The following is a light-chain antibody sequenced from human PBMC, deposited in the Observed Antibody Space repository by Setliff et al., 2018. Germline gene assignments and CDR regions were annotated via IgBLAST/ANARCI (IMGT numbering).Light chain of an antibody. CDR1: SSDVGAYNY. CDR3: SSYADSYTLV. J-gene: IGLJ2*01. CDR2: DVT. Sequence: QSALAQPRSVSVSPGQSVTISCTGTSSDVGAYNYVSWYQQHPGKAPKLMIYDVTKWPSGVPDRFSGSKSGNTASLTISGLQAEDEADYYCSSYADSYTLVFGGGTKVTVL. V-gene: IGLV2-11*01.